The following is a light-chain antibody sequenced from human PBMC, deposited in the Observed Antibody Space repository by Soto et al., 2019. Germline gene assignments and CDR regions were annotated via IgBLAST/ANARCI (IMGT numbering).Light chain of an antibody. Sequence: DIQMTQSPSTLSASVGDRLTVTCRASQSISSWLAWYQQKPGKSPKLLIYKASSLESGVPSRFSGSGSGTEFTLTISSLQPDDFATYYCQQYNSHLAFGQGTKVEI. CDR1: QSISSW. CDR3: QQYNSHLA. V-gene: IGKV1-5*03. J-gene: IGKJ1*01. CDR2: KAS.